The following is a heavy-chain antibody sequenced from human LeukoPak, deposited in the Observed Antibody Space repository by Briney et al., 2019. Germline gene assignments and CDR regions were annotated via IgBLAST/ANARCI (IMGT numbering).Heavy chain of an antibody. J-gene: IGHJ5*02. CDR2: ISSSGSTI. Sequence: PGGSLRLSCAASGFTFSDYYMSWIRQAPGKGLEWVSYISSSGSTIYYADSVKGRFTISRDNSKNTLYLQMNSLRAEDTAVYYCAKSGGIVHQLLPRGPFDPWGQGTLVTVSS. CDR3: AKSGGIVHQLLPRGPFDP. CDR1: GFTFSDYY. V-gene: IGHV3-11*01. D-gene: IGHD2-2*01.